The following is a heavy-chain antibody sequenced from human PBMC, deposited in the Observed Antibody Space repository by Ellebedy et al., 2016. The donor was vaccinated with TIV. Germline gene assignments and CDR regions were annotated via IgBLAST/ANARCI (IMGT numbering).Heavy chain of an antibody. Sequence: MPSETLSLACTVSGGSISSYYWSWIRQSPGKGLEWIGYLYNSGSTNYNPSLKSRVTISVDTSKNQFALKLSSVTAADTAVYYCARILRAGSDGDYFDYWGQGTQVTASS. CDR1: GGSISSYY. D-gene: IGHD3-3*01. CDR3: ARILRAGSDGDYFDY. J-gene: IGHJ4*02. V-gene: IGHV4-59*12. CDR2: LYNSGST.